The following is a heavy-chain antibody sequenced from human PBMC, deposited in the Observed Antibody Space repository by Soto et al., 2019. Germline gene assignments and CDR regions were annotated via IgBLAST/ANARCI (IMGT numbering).Heavy chain of an antibody. D-gene: IGHD3-16*01. CDR3: ARIWGGGGYALIY. CDR1: GFTFSDFY. J-gene: IGHJ4*02. V-gene: IGHV3-11*01. CDR2: ISSSGTTT. Sequence: QVQLVESGGGLVKPGGSLRLSCAASGFTFSDFYMSWIRQAPGKGLEWISYISSSGTTTYYTDSVKGRFTISRDNAKNSLYLQMNTLRDEDTAAYYCARIWGGGGYALIYWGQGTLVPVSS.